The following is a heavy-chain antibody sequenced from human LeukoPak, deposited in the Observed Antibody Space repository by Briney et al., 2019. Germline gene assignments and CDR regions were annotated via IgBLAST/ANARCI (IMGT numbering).Heavy chain of an antibody. CDR1: GGSISSSSYY. D-gene: IGHD1-26*01. V-gene: IGHV4-39*01. CDR2: IYYSGNT. Sequence: SETLSLTCTVSGGSISSSSYYWGWIRQPPGKGLEWVGSIYYSGNTYYNPSLKSRVTISVDTSKNQFSLKLSSVTAADTAVYYCASRRIVGATIDYWGQGTLVTVSS. J-gene: IGHJ4*02. CDR3: ASRRIVGATIDY.